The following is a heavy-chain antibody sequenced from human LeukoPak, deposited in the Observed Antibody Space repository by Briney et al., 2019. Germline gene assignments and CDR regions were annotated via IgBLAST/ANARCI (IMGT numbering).Heavy chain of an antibody. Sequence: GASVKVSRKASGGTFSSYAISWVRQAPGQGLEWMGGIIPIFGTANYAQKFQGRVTITADKSTSTAYMELSSLRSEDTAVYYCARAKQQPYPSFDYWGQGTLVTVSS. V-gene: IGHV1-69*06. CDR1: GGTFSSYA. CDR2: IIPIFGTA. CDR3: ARAKQQPYPSFDY. D-gene: IGHD6-13*01. J-gene: IGHJ4*02.